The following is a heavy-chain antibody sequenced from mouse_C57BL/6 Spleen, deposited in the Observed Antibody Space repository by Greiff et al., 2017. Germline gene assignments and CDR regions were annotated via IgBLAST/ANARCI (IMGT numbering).Heavy chain of an antibody. D-gene: IGHD2-1*01. CDR3: EGNYGY. CDR2: IYPGDGDT. J-gene: IGHJ2*01. Sequence: VQLQQSGPELVKPGASVKISCKASGYAFSSSWMNWVKQRPGKGLEWIGRIYPGDGDTNYNGKFKGKATLTADQSSSTAYMQLSSLTSEDSAVYFCEGNYGYWGQGTTLTVSS. CDR1: GYAFSSSW. V-gene: IGHV1-82*01.